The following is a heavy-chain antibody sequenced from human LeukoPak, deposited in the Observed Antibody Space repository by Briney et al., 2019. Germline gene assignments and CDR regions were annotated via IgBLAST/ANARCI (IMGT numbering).Heavy chain of an antibody. D-gene: IGHD6-19*01. CDR2: MNPNSGNT. CDR1: GYTFTSYA. Sequence: ASVKVSCKASGYTFTSYAMNWVRQAPGQGLEWMGWMNPNSGNTGYAQKFRGRVTITRNTSISTAYMELSSLRSEDTAVYYCARTGYSSGWTPIYYYYYMDVWGKGTTVTVSS. J-gene: IGHJ6*03. CDR3: ARTGYSSGWTPIYYYYYMDV. V-gene: IGHV1-8*03.